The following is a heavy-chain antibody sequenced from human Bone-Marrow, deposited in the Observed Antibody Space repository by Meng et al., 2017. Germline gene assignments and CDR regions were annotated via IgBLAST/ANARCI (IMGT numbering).Heavy chain of an antibody. Sequence: GESLKISCAASGFTFSDYYMSWIRQAPGKGLEWVSYISSSGSTIYYADSVKSRFSISRDNAKNSLYLQMNSLRAEDTAVYYCATLPEYYDILTGYPQQRRVNWFDPWGQGTLVTVSS. CDR1: GFTFSDYY. CDR3: ATLPEYYDILTGYPQQRRVNWFDP. V-gene: IGHV3-11*01. J-gene: IGHJ5*02. D-gene: IGHD3-9*01. CDR2: ISSSGSTI.